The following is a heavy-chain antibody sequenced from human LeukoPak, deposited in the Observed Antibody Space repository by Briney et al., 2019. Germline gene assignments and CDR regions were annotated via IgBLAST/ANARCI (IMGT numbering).Heavy chain of an antibody. CDR3: ARDQPFDY. V-gene: IGHV3-53*01. Sequence: GGSLRLSCAASGLSFGFYAMSWVRQAPGKGLEWVSVIYSGGSTYYADSVKGRFTISRDNSKNTLYLQMNSLRAEDTAVYYCARDQPFDYWGQGTLVTVSS. J-gene: IGHJ4*02. CDR2: IYSGGST. CDR1: GLSFGFYA.